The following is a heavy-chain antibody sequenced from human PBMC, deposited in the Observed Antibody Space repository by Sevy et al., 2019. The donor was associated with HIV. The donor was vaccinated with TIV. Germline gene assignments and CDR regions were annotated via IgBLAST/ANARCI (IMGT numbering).Heavy chain of an antibody. CDR3: AKDPSVREIPYYFDY. Sequence: GGSLRLSCAASGFTFSSYAMSWVRQAPGKGLEWVSAISGSGGSTYYADSVKGRFTISRDNSKNTLYLQMNSLRAEDTAVYYCAKDPSVREIPYYFDYWGQGTLVTVSS. D-gene: IGHD3-10*01. V-gene: IGHV3-23*01. CDR1: GFTFSSYA. CDR2: ISGSGGST. J-gene: IGHJ4*02.